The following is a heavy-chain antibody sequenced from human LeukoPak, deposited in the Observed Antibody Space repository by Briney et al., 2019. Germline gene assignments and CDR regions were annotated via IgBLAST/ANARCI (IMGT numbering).Heavy chain of an antibody. CDR2: ISSSSSYI. J-gene: IGHJ5*02. Sequence: GGSLRLSCAAPGFTFSSYSMNWVRQAPGKGLEWVSSISSSSSYIYYADSVKGRFTISRDNAKNSLYLQMNSLRAEDTAVYYCARSPIVVVPAASLSGKNWFDPWGQGTLVTVSS. CDR1: GFTFSSYS. D-gene: IGHD2-2*01. CDR3: ARSPIVVVPAASLSGKNWFDP. V-gene: IGHV3-21*01.